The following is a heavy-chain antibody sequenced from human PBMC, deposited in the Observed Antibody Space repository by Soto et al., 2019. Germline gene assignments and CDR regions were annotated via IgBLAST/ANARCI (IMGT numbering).Heavy chain of an antibody. V-gene: IGHV4-34*01. CDR2: VNHRGSA. J-gene: IGHJ5*02. CDR3: ARXAFCGSGTCRVGHWFDP. D-gene: IGHD2-21*01. CDR1: GGPFSRVY. Sequence: PSETLSLTCAVSGGPFSRVYWSWIRQPPGTGLEWIGGVNHRGSANYNPSLESRVTMSVDTSKNQFSLKLTSVTAADSPVYYCARXAFCGSGTCRVGHWFDPWGQGTLVTVSS.